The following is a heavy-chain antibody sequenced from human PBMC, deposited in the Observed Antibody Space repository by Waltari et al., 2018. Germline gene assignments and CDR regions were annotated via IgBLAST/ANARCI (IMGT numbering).Heavy chain of an antibody. J-gene: IGHJ4*02. V-gene: IGHV3-7*01. Sequence: EVQLVESGGGLVQPGGSLRLSCAASGFTFSTNWMGWVRQAPGKGREWGANIGPDGSRNNDVDSVKGRFTISRDNAKNSLSLQMNSLGVEDTAVYYCARGDSSGWRFDYWGQGTLVTVSS. CDR3: ARGDSSGWRFDY. CDR1: GFTFSTNW. CDR2: IGPDGSRN. D-gene: IGHD6-19*01.